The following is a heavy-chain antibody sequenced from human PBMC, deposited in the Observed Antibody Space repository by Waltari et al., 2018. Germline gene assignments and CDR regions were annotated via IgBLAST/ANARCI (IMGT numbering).Heavy chain of an antibody. V-gene: IGHV4-38-2*01. CDR2: IYHSGST. Sequence: QVQLQESGPGLVKPSETLSLTCAVSGYSISSGYYWGWIRQPPGKGLEWIGSIYHSGSTYYNPSLKSRVTISVDTSKNQFSLKLSSVTAADTAVYYCARSEEMTTVVGWGQGTLVTVSS. CDR3: ARSEEMTTVVG. D-gene: IGHD4-4*01. J-gene: IGHJ4*02. CDR1: GYSISSGYY.